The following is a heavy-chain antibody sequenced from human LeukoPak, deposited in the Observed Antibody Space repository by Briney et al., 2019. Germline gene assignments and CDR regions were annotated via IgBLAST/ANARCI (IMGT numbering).Heavy chain of an antibody. D-gene: IGHD5-18*01. V-gene: IGHV4-38-2*01. CDR1: GYSISSGYY. CDR2: ISHSGST. Sequence: SETLSLTCAVSGYSISSGYYWGWIRHPPGEGLDWIGSISHSGSTYYNLSLRSRVTISIDTSKNQFSLRLNSVTATDTAVYYCARVGGYSYGNYYFNYWGQGTLVTVSS. CDR3: ARVGGYSYGNYYFNY. J-gene: IGHJ4*02.